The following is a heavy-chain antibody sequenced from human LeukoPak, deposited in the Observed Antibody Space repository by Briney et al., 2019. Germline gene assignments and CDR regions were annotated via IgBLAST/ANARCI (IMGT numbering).Heavy chain of an antibody. V-gene: IGHV5-51*01. D-gene: IGHD4-11*01. Sequence: PGESLTISCTGSGYIFTSYWIGWVRQMPGKGLEWMGIIYPGDSDTRYSPSFQGQVTISADKSISTAYLQWSSLKASDTAMYYCARHRAAVTTSPFDYWGQGTLVTVSS. CDR3: ARHRAAVTTSPFDY. CDR1: GYIFTSYW. CDR2: IYPGDSDT. J-gene: IGHJ4*02.